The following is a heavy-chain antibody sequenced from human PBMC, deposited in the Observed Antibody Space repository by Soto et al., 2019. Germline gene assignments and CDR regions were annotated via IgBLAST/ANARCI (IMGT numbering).Heavy chain of an antibody. Sequence: QVQLQQWGAGLLKPSETLSLTCAVYGGSFSGYYWSWIRQPPGKGLEWIGEINHSGSTNYNPSLKRRVTLPVATSKNQFSLKLSSVTAADTAVYYCARDRGGYSYPNWFDPWGQGTLVTVSS. V-gene: IGHV4-34*01. CDR3: ARDRGGYSYPNWFDP. CDR2: INHSGST. D-gene: IGHD5-18*01. J-gene: IGHJ5*02. CDR1: GGSFSGYY.